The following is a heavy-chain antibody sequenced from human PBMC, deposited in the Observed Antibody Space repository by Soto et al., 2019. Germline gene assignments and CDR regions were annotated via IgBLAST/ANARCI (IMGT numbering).Heavy chain of an antibody. Sequence: SGNLSPTATVSGGSMSDYDCTCILQPTGKGLEWIGFIHYGGGTVYNRALRSRVTVTVETSKKQFSLNLSSVTAADTAVYYCVGAWYGAGGATYPGSWGQGALGTGSS. J-gene: IGHJ4*02. D-gene: IGHD1-26*01. CDR2: IHYGGGT. CDR1: GGSMSDYD. V-gene: IGHV4-59*01. CDR3: VGAWYGAGGATYPGS.